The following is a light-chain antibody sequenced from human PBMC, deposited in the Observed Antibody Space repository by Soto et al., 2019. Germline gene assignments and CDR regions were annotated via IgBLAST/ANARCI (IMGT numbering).Light chain of an antibody. Sequence: DFVMTQYPLSLPVTLGQPASISCRSTPSLVHNNGNTYLTWFQQRPGRSPRRLISKISNRDSGVPVRFIGSGSGTDFKLKISRVEAEDVGLYYCMQGTHWPYTFGQGTKREIK. CDR3: MQGTHWPYT. CDR2: KIS. J-gene: IGKJ2*01. CDR1: PSLVHNNGNTY. V-gene: IGKV2-30*02.